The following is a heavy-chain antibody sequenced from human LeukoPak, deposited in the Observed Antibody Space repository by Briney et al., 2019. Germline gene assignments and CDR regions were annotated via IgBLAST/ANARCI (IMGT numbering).Heavy chain of an antibody. J-gene: IGHJ4*02. CDR1: GYSFTDYY. CDR3: ARVALWGTYYYDRGLDY. V-gene: IGHV1-2*02. Sequence: GASVKVSCKTSGYSFTDYYMHWVRQAPGQGLEWMGWINPNSGGTNYAQKFQGRVTMTRDTSISTAYMELSRLRSDDTAVYYCARVALWGTYYYDRGLDYWGQGTLVTVSS. CDR2: INPNSGGT. D-gene: IGHD3-22*01.